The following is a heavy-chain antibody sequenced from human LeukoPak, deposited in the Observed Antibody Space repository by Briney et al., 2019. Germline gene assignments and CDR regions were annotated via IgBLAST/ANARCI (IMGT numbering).Heavy chain of an antibody. D-gene: IGHD4-17*01. CDR2: IGSGGTT. V-gene: IGHV3-23*01. J-gene: IGHJ4*02. Sequence: GGSLRLSCAASGFTFSSYAMSWVRQAPGKALEWVSAIGSGGTTYYADSVKGRFTISGDNSKNTLFLQINSLRAEDTAVYYCAKGATFGDYILDFWGQGTLVTVSS. CDR1: GFTFSSYA. CDR3: AKGATFGDYILDF.